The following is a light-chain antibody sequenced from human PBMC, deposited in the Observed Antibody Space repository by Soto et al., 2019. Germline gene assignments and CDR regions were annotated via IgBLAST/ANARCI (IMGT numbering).Light chain of an antibody. V-gene: IGKV3-20*01. CDR1: QSVSSSY. Sequence: EIVLTQSPGTLSLSPGERATLSCRASQSVSSSYLARYQQKPGQAPRLLIYDASRATGIPDRFSASGSGTDCTLTITRLEPEDFVVYYCQHYGTSALFGPGIKVEI. CDR3: QHYGTSAL. J-gene: IGKJ3*01. CDR2: DAS.